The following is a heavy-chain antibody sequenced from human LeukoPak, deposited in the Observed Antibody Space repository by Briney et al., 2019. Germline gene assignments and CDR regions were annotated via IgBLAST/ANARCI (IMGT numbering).Heavy chain of an antibody. Sequence: GGSLRLSCAASGFTFSNAWMSWVRQAPGKGLEWVGRIKSKTDGGTADYAAPVKGRFTISRDDSKNTLYLQMNSLKTEDTAVYCCTTGGRRDLFDYWGQGTLVTVSS. CDR3: TTGGRRDLFDY. V-gene: IGHV3-15*01. CDR1: GFTFSNAW. D-gene: IGHD1-26*01. J-gene: IGHJ4*02. CDR2: IKSKTDGGTA.